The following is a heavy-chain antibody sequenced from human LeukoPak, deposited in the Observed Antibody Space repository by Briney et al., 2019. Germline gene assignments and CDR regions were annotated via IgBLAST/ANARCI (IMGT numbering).Heavy chain of an antibody. V-gene: IGHV1-46*01. CDR3: ARDNQQLAHDY. Sequence: ASVKVSCKASGYTFTDYYMHWVRQAPGRGLEWMGIINPSGGSTTYPQKFQGRVTMTRDMSTSTLYMELSSLRSEDTAVYYCARDNQQLAHDYWGQGTLVTVSS. CDR2: INPSGGST. D-gene: IGHD6-13*01. J-gene: IGHJ4*02. CDR1: GYTFTDYY.